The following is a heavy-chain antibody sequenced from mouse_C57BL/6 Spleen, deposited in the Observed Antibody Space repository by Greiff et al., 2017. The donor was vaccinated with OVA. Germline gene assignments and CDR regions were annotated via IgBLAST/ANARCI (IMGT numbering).Heavy chain of an antibody. J-gene: IGHJ3*01. CDR2: IYPGSGST. D-gene: IGHD1-1*01. CDR1: GYTFTSYW. CDR3: ARKATGSTSWFAY. V-gene: IGHV1-55*01. Sequence: VQLQQPGAELVKPGASVKMSCKASGYTFTSYWITWVKQRPGQGLEWIGDIYPGSGSTNYNEKFKSKATLTVDTSSSTAYMQLSSLTSEDSAVYYCARKATGSTSWFAYWGQGTQVTVSA.